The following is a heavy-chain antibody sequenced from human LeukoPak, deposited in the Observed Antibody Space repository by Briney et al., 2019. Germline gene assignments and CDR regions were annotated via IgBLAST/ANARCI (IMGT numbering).Heavy chain of an antibody. J-gene: IGHJ5*02. V-gene: IGHV1-69*13. CDR1: GGTFSSYA. CDR3: ARGGDSSGSYSLNWFDP. Sequence: SVKVSCKTSGGTFSSYAISWVRQAPGQGLEWMGGIIPIFGTANYAQKFQGRVTITADESTSTAYMELSSLRSEDTAVYYCARGGDSSGSYSLNWFDPWGQGTLVTVSS. CDR2: IIPIFGTA. D-gene: IGHD3-10*01.